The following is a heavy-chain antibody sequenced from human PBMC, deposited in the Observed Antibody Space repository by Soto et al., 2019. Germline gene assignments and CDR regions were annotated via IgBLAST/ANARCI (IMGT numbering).Heavy chain of an antibody. CDR3: ARGSRNCSSTSCYLLFLNYYYYYGMDV. CDR1: GYTFTGYY. J-gene: IGHJ6*02. V-gene: IGHV1-2*02. Sequence: ASVKVSCKASGYTFTGYYMHWVRQAPGQGLEWMGWINPNSGGTNYAQKFQGRVTMTRDTSISTAYMELSRLRSDDTAVYYCARGSRNCSSTSCYLLFLNYYYYYGMDVWGQGTTVTVSS. D-gene: IGHD2-2*01. CDR2: INPNSGGT.